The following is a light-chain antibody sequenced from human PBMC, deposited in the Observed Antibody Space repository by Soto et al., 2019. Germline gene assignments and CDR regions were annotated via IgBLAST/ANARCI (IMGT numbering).Light chain of an antibody. CDR1: QSVNSN. J-gene: IGKJ4*01. CDR3: QQYNFWPPLT. V-gene: IGKV3-15*01. CDR2: YAS. Sequence: EIVMTQSPATLSLSPGERATLSCRASQSVNSNLAWYRQKPGQAPRLLITYASTRATGVPARFSGSGSGTEFTLTISSLQSEDSGIYYCQQYNFWPPLTFGGGTKVEIK.